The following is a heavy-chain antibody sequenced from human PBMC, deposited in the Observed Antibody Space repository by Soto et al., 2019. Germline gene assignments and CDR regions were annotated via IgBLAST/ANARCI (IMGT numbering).Heavy chain of an antibody. D-gene: IGHD5-18*01. Sequence: QAQLVESGGGVVQPGRSLRLSCAASGFAFSSYGMHWVRQAPGTRLEWVAVISYDGSLQHYADSVKARFTISRDNSKNMVLLQMRSLRAEDTAVYYCVSDRGYGHASVPYSWGQGTLVSVSS. CDR2: ISYDGSLQ. V-gene: IGHV3-30*03. J-gene: IGHJ4*02. CDR1: GFAFSSYG. CDR3: VSDRGYGHASVPYS.